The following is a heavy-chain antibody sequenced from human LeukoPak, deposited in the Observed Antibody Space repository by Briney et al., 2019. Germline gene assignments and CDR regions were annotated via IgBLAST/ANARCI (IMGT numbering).Heavy chain of an antibody. Sequence: SETLSLTCTVSGGSISSYYWSWIRQPPGKGLEWIGYIYYNGSTNYNPSLKSRVTISVDTSKNQISLKLSSVTAADTAVYYCARHVAIFGVVSFDYWGQGTLVTVSS. J-gene: IGHJ4*02. CDR2: IYYNGST. V-gene: IGHV4-59*08. CDR3: ARHVAIFGVVSFDY. CDR1: GGSISSYY. D-gene: IGHD3-3*01.